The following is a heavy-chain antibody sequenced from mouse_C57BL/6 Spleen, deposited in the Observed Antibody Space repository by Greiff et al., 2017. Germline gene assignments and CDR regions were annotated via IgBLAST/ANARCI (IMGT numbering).Heavy chain of an antibody. D-gene: IGHD2-1*01. Sequence: QVQLQQSGAELVRPGTSVKVSCKASGYAFTNYLIEWVKQRPGQGLEWIGVINPGSGGTNYNEKFKGKATLTADKASSTAYMQLSSLTSEDSAVYFCATYGNSNWGQGTLVTVSA. CDR3: ATYGNSN. CDR2: INPGSGGT. CDR1: GYAFTNYL. V-gene: IGHV1-54*01. J-gene: IGHJ3*01.